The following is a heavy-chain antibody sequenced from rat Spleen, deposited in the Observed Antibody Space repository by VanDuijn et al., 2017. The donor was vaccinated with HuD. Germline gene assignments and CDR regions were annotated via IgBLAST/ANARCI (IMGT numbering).Heavy chain of an antibody. V-gene: IGHV5-7*01. CDR1: GFTFSDYY. J-gene: IGHJ2*01. Sequence: EVQLVESGGGLVQPGRSLKLSCAASGFTFSDYYMAWVRQAPTKGLEWVATISSDGRRNYYRDSVKGRFTISRDNAKSSLYLQMDSLRSADTVTYYCARRHYGYTDYFDYWGQGVMVTVSS. D-gene: IGHD1-9*01. CDR3: ARRHYGYTDYFDY. CDR2: ISSDGRRN.